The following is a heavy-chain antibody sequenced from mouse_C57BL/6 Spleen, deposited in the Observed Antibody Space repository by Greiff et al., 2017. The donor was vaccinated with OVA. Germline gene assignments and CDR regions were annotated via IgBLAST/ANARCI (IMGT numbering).Heavy chain of an antibody. J-gene: IGHJ3*01. CDR3: ARSGLQEFAY. D-gene: IGHD2-4*01. V-gene: IGHV1-81*01. CDR1: GYTFTSYG. Sequence: VKLQQSGAELARPGASVKLSCKASGYTFTSYGISWVKQRTGQGLEWIGEIYPRSGNTYYNEKFKGKATLTADKSSSTAYMELRSLTSEDSAVYFCARSGLQEFAYWGQGTLVTVSA. CDR2: IYPRSGNT.